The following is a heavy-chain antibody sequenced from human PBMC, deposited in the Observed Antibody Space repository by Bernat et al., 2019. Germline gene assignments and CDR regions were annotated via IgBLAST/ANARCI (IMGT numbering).Heavy chain of an antibody. CDR2: ISSSSSYT. J-gene: IGHJ6*03. CDR1: GFTFSDYY. CDR3: ARGTSTSAPYMDV. V-gene: IGHV3-11*05. Sequence: QVQLVESGGGLVKPGGSLRLSCAASGFTFSDYYMSWIRQAPGKGLDWGSYISSSSSYTNYEHSLKCRFTISSDNAKNSLYLQMNSLRAEDTAVYYCARGTSTSAPYMDVWGKGTTVTVSS.